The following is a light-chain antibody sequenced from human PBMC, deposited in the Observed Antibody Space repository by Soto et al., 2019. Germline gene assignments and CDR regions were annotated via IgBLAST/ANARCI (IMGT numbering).Light chain of an antibody. CDR1: QSVSRN. J-gene: IGKJ1*01. CDR2: GAS. CDR3: QQYNNWHPWT. V-gene: IGKV3-15*01. Sequence: EIVMTHSPTTLSVSPGGRCTLSCRASQSVSRNLAWYQQKPGQAPRLLIYGASTRATGIPARFSGSGSGTEFTLTISSLKPEDFAVYYCQQYNNWHPWTFGHGTKVDI.